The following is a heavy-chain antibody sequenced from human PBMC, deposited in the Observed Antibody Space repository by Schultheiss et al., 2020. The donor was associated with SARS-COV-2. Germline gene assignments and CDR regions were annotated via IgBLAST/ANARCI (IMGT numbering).Heavy chain of an antibody. V-gene: IGHV3-30*07. D-gene: IGHD3-3*01. CDR1: GFTFSSYA. J-gene: IGHJ5*02. CDR3: AREKWSTSFGVVRRGNWFDP. CDR2: ISYDGSNK. Sequence: GGPLRLSCAASGFTFSSYAMHWVRQAPGKGLEWVAVISYDGSNKYYADSVKGRFTISRDNSKNTLYLQMNSLRAEDTAVYYCAREKWSTSFGVVRRGNWFDPWGQGTLVTVSS.